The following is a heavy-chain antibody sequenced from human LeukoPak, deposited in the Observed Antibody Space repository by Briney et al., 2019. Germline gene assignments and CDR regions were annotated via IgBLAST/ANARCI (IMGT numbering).Heavy chain of an antibody. V-gene: IGHV3-23*01. CDR2: ISSTGRTI. Sequence: GGSLRLSCAAFGFTFTNYGFSWVRQVPGKXXXXXXXISSTGRTIYYAESVKGRFTISRDDSKNTVYLQMNSLRAEDTAVYYCAKRHGLIDTRHFDYWGQGALVTISS. D-gene: IGHD3-22*01. CDR1: GFTFTNYG. J-gene: IGHJ4*02. CDR3: AKRHGLIDTRHFDY.